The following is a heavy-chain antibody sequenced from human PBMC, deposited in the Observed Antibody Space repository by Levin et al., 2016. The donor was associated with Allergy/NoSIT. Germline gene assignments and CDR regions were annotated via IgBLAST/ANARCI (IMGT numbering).Heavy chain of an antibody. CDR2: ISAYNGNT. D-gene: IGHD4-23*01. CDR1: GYTFTSYG. CDR3: ARDYGGNSGYFDY. V-gene: IGHV1-18*01. Sequence: ASVKVSCKASGYTFTSYGISWVRQAPGQGLEWMGWISAYNGNTNYAQKFQGRVTMTRNTSISTAYMELSSLRSEDTAVYYCARDYGGNSGYFDYWGQGTLVTVSS. J-gene: IGHJ4*02.